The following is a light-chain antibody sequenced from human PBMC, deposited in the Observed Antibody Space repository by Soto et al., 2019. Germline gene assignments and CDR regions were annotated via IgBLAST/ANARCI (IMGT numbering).Light chain of an antibody. CDR1: QDISKY. Sequence: DIQMNQSPSSLSASLGDRVTITCQASQDISKYLHWYQQGPGKAPILVIYDASNLEAGAATTFNGGGSETSFTLTISSLQPEDIGTYFCQQYNNLPYTFGQGTKLEIK. J-gene: IGKJ2*01. CDR3: QQYNNLPYT. V-gene: IGKV1-33*01. CDR2: DAS.